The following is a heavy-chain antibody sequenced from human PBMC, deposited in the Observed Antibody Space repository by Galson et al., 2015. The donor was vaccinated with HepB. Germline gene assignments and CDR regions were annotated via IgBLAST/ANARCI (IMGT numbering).Heavy chain of an antibody. V-gene: IGHV3-23*01. CDR1: GFTFSSYA. Sequence: SLRLSCAASGFTFSSYAMSWVRQAPGKGLEWVSAISGSGGSTYYADSVKGRFTISRDNSKNTLYLQMNSLRAEDTAVYYCAESGDIVVLGYNWFDPWGQGTLVTVSS. D-gene: IGHD2-2*01. J-gene: IGHJ5*02. CDR3: AESGDIVVLGYNWFDP. CDR2: ISGSGGST.